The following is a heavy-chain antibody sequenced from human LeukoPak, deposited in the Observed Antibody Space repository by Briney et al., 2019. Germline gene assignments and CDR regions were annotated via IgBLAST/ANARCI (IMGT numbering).Heavy chain of an antibody. Sequence: GASVKVSCKASGGTFSSYAISWVRQAPGQGLEWMGRIIPIFGIANYAQKFQGRVTITADKSTSTAYMELSSLRSEDTAVYYCARDIYYDSNGYSISFDPWGQGTLVTVSS. CDR2: IIPIFGIA. CDR1: GGTFSSYA. J-gene: IGHJ5*02. CDR3: ARDIYYDSNGYSISFDP. D-gene: IGHD3-22*01. V-gene: IGHV1-69*04.